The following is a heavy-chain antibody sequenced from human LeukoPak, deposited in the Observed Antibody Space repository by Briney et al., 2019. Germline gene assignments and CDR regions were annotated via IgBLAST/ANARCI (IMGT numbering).Heavy chain of an antibody. Sequence: HPGGSLRLSCAASGFTSSSYAMSWVRQAPGKGLEWVSAISGSGGSTYYADSVKGRFTISRDKSKNTLYLQMNSLRAEDTAVYYCVKLDYGDDIYHSYYFDYWGQGTLVTVSS. CDR3: VKLDYGDDIYHSYYFDY. V-gene: IGHV3-23*01. CDR2: ISGSGGST. J-gene: IGHJ4*02. CDR1: GFTSSSYA. D-gene: IGHD4/OR15-4a*01.